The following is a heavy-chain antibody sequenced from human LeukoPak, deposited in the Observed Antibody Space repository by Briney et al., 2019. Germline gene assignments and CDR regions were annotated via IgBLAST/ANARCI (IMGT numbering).Heavy chain of an antibody. V-gene: IGHV4-59*12. CDR1: GGSFINYY. CDR3: ARPVGYYYDSSGYYSYYFDY. Sequence: SETLSLTCTVSGGSFINYYCNWIRQTPGKGLEWIGYISYSGSTNYNPSLKSRVTISVDTSKHQFSLKLSSMTAADTAVYYCARPVGYYYDSSGYYSYYFDYWGQGTLVTVSS. CDR2: ISYSGST. D-gene: IGHD3-22*01. J-gene: IGHJ4*02.